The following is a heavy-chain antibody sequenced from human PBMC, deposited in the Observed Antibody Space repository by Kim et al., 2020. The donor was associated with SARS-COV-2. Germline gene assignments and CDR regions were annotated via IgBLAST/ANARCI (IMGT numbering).Heavy chain of an antibody. CDR2: ISSSGSTI. CDR3: ARDSSGSGLAAAGTGDY. V-gene: IGHV3-48*03. Sequence: GGSLRLSCAASGFTFSSYEMNWVSQAPGKGLEWVSYISSSGSTINYADSVKGRFTISRDNAKNSLYLQMNSLRAEDTAAYYCARDSSGSGLAAAGTGDYWGQGILVTVSS. J-gene: IGHJ4*02. D-gene: IGHD6-13*01. CDR1: GFTFSSYE.